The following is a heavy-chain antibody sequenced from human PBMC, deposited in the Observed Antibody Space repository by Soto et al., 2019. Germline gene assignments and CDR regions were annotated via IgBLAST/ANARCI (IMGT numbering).Heavy chain of an antibody. CDR3: ARDGDTTSHLNRFDP. J-gene: IGHJ5*02. V-gene: IGHV3-33*01. Sequence: QVQLVESGGGVVQPGRSLRLSCEVSGFSLSGYGVHWVRQAPGKGLEWVAIIWYDGSTKNYADSVKGRFTISRDSSKNMVYLQMDSLKVEETAVYHCARDGDTTSHLNRFDPWGQGALVTVTS. CDR2: IWYDGSTK. D-gene: IGHD5-18*01. CDR1: GFSLSGYG.